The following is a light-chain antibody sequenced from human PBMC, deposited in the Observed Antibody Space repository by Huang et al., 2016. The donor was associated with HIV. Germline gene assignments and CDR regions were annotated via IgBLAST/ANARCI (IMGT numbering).Light chain of an antibody. CDR2: GAS. Sequence: EIVLTQSPGTLSLSPGERATLSCRASQSVSNTYLAWYQQKPGQAPRLLIYGASSRATGIPDRFSGSGSGTGFTLTISRLEPEDFAVYFCQQYGTLLTFGGGTKVEI. J-gene: IGKJ4*01. V-gene: IGKV3-20*01. CDR3: QQYGTLLT. CDR1: QSVSNTY.